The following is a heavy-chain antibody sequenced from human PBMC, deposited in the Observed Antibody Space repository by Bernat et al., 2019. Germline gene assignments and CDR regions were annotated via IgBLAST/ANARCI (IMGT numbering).Heavy chain of an antibody. Sequence: EVQLVESGGGLVKPGGSLRLSCAASGFTFSSYSMNWVRQAPGKGLEWVSSISSSSSYICYADSVKGRFTISRENAKNSLYLKMNSLGAEDTAVYYCARESVGPSLANWFDPWGQGTLVTVSS. CDR2: ISSSSSYI. D-gene: IGHD1-26*01. CDR1: GFTFSSYS. J-gene: IGHJ5*02. V-gene: IGHV3-21*01. CDR3: ARESVGPSLANWFDP.